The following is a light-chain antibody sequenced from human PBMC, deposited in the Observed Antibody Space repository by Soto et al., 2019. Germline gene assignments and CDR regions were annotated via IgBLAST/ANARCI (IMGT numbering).Light chain of an antibody. CDR2: WAS. V-gene: IGKV4-1*01. CDR3: HQYHSSPWT. Sequence: VRTQSPDSLAVSLGERATINCKSSQSILYSSNNKNYLAWYQQKPGQPPKLLIYWASTRASGVPDRFSGSGSGTDFTLTISSLQAEDVALYFCHQYHSSPWTFGQGTKVEIK. J-gene: IGKJ1*01. CDR1: QSILYSSNNKNY.